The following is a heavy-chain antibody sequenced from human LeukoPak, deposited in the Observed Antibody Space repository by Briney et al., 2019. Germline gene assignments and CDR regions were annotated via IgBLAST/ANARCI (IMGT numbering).Heavy chain of an antibody. Sequence: SSEALSLTCTVSGGSISSGDYYWSWIRQPPGKGLEWIGYIYYSGSTYYNPSLKSRVTISVDTSKNQFSLKLSPVTAADTAVYYCARGSRELGIDYWGQGTLVTVSS. V-gene: IGHV4-30-4*01. CDR3: ARGSRELGIDY. CDR1: GGSISSGDYY. CDR2: IYYSGST. J-gene: IGHJ4*02. D-gene: IGHD2-2*01.